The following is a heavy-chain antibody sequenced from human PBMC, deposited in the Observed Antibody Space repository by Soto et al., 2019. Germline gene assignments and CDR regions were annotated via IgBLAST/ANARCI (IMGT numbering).Heavy chain of an antibody. D-gene: IGHD4-17*01. V-gene: IGHV1-3*01. CDR3: ARGVTTVTTLLGY. Sequence: ASVKVSCKASGYTFTSYAMHGVRQAPGQRLEWMGWINAGNGNTKYSQKFQGRVTITRDTSASTAYMELSSLRSEDTAVYYCARGVTTVTTLLGYWGQGTXVTVSS. CDR1: GYTFTSYA. CDR2: INAGNGNT. J-gene: IGHJ4*02.